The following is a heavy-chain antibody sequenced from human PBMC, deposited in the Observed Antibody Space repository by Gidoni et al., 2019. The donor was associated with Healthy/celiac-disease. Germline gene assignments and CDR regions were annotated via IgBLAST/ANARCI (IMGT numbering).Heavy chain of an antibody. Sequence: EVQLVQSGAEVKKPGESLKISCKGSGYSFTSYWIGWVRQMPGKGLEWMGIIYPGYSDTRYSPSFQGQVTISADKSISTAYLQWSSLKASDTAMYYCAINHYYDSSGYYQTAYYYYGMDVWGQGTTVTVSS. CDR3: AINHYYDSSGYYQTAYYYYGMDV. D-gene: IGHD3-22*01. CDR2: IYPGYSDT. V-gene: IGHV5-51*03. J-gene: IGHJ6*02. CDR1: GYSFTSYW.